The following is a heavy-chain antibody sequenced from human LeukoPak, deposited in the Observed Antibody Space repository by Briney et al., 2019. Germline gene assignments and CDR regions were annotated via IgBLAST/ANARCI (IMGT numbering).Heavy chain of an antibody. CDR2: IGTTGDT. J-gene: IGHJ4*02. D-gene: IGHD6-19*01. CDR1: GFTFSSYD. Sequence: GGSLRLSCEVSGFTFSSYDMHWVRQTTGKGLEWVSGIGTTGDTHYPDSVKGRFTVSRENAKNSLYLQMNSLRAGDTAVYYCAKESIAVAGTGYYFDYWGQGTLVTVSS. V-gene: IGHV3-13*01. CDR3: AKESIAVAGTGYYFDY.